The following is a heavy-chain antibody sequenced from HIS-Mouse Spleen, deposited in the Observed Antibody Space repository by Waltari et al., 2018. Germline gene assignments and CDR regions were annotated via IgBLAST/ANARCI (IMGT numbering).Heavy chain of an antibody. CDR2: IYYSGST. CDR1: GGPISSSSYS. D-gene: IGHD6-13*01. J-gene: IGHJ2*01. CDR3: AREIPYSSSWYDWYFDL. V-gene: IGHV4-39*07. Sequence: QLQLQESGPGLVKPSETLSLTCTVSGGPISSSSYSWGWIRQPPGKGLEWFGSIYYSGSTYYNPSLKSRVTISVDTSKNQFSLKLSSVTAADTAVYYCAREIPYSSSWYDWYFDLWGRGTLVTVSS.